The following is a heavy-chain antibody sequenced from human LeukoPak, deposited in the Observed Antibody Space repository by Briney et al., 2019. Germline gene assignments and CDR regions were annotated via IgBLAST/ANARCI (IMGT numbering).Heavy chain of an antibody. CDR3: ARGEGGGYSSSWNDAFDI. J-gene: IGHJ3*02. CDR2: INPNSGGT. V-gene: IGHV1-2*02. D-gene: IGHD6-13*01. CDR1: GYTFTGYY. Sequence: ASVKVSCKASGYTFTGYYMHWVRQAPGQGLEWMGWINPNSGGTNYAQKFQGRVTMTRDTSISTAYMELSRLRSDDTAVYYCARGEGGGYSSSWNDAFDIWGQGTMVTVSS.